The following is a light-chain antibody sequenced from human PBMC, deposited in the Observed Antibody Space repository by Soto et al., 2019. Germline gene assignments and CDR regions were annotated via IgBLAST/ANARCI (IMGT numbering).Light chain of an antibody. V-gene: IGKV1-33*01. CDR1: QDINKY. Sequence: DIQMTQSPSSLSASLGDRVTITCQASQDINKYLNWYQQKPGKAPKLLIYDASNLETGVPSRFGGSGSGTDFTFTISSLQAEDLATYYCQQYDILPRTFGQG. CDR3: QQYDILPRT. J-gene: IGKJ2*02. CDR2: DAS.